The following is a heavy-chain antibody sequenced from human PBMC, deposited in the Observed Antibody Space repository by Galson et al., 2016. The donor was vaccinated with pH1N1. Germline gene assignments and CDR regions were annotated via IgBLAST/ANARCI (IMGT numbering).Heavy chain of an antibody. CDR2: ISSSSSRI. V-gene: IGHV3-48*04. J-gene: IGHJ3*02. Sequence: SLRLSCAASTFTFSRHGMNWVRQAPGKGLEWISYISSSSSRIFYADSVEGRFTISRDNAKNSLYLQMNSLRVEDTAVYYCVRDDYESWSGYDAFDIWGQGTMVTVSS. CDR3: VRDDYESWSGYDAFDI. D-gene: IGHD3-3*01. CDR1: TFTFSRHG.